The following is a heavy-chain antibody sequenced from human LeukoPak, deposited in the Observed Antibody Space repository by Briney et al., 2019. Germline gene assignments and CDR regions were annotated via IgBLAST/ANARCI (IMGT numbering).Heavy chain of an antibody. Sequence: QAGGSLRLSCAASGFTFYTCGMHWVRQAPGKGLEYVSGIGPDGGTTYYAKSVKGRFTISRDNSKSMVYLQMGSLTADDMAVYYCARGAQLTDYWGQGTLVTVSS. CDR3: ARGAQLTDY. V-gene: IGHV3-64*01. CDR2: IGPDGGTT. D-gene: IGHD6-13*01. CDR1: GFTFYTCG. J-gene: IGHJ4*02.